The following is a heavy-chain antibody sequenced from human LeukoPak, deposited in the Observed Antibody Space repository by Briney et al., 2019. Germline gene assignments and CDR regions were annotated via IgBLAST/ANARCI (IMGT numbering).Heavy chain of an antibody. J-gene: IGHJ5*02. D-gene: IGHD5-12*01. Sequence: GGSLRLSCAASGFTLSQYSMNWVRQAPGKGLEWVSHIRSSSETFYADSVKGRFTISRDNARNSLYLQMNNLRGEDTAIYYCARDAGNSGYGCDLWGQGTLVTVSS. V-gene: IGHV3-48*01. CDR1: GFTLSQYS. CDR3: ARDAGNSGYGCDL. CDR2: IRSSSET.